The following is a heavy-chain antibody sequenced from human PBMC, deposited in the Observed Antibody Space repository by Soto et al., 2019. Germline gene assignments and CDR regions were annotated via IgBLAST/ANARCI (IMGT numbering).Heavy chain of an antibody. Sequence: QVQLVQSGAEVKKPGASVKVSCKASGYTFTGYYMHWVRQAPGQGLEWMGWINPNSGGTNYAQKFQGWVTMTRDTSISTVYMELSRLRSDDTAVYYCARDPKSYYGSGSYSTHYYGMDVWGQGTTVTVSS. V-gene: IGHV1-2*04. CDR1: GYTFTGYY. J-gene: IGHJ6*02. CDR3: ARDPKSYYGSGSYSTHYYGMDV. D-gene: IGHD3-10*01. CDR2: INPNSGGT.